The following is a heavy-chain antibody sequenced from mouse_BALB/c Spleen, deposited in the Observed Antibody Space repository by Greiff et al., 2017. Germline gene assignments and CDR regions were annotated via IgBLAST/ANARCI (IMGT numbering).Heavy chain of an antibody. CDR2: INPSNGGT. D-gene: IGHD4-1*02. CDR1: GYTFTSYY. J-gene: IGHJ4*01. Sequence: VQLQQSGAELVKPGASVKLSCKASGYTFTSYYMYWVKQRPGQGLEWIGEINPSNGGTNFNEKFKSKATLTVDKSSSTAYMQLSSLTSEDSAVYYCTRLNWERAMDYWGQGTSVTVSS. V-gene: IGHV1S81*02. CDR3: TRLNWERAMDY.